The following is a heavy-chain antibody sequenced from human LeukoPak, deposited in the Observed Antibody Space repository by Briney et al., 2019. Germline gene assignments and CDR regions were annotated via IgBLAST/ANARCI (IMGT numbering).Heavy chain of an antibody. J-gene: IGHJ4*02. CDR2: ISSSSSYI. D-gene: IGHD3-16*02. CDR3: ARANDYVWGSYRPSPEYYFDY. V-gene: IGHV3-21*01. CDR1: GFTFSSYS. Sequence: PGGSLRLSCAASGFTFSSYSMNWVRQAPGKGLEWVSSISSSSSYIYYADSVKGRFTISRDNAKNSLYLQMNSLRAEDTAVYYCARANDYVWGSYRPSPEYYFDYWGQGTLVTVSS.